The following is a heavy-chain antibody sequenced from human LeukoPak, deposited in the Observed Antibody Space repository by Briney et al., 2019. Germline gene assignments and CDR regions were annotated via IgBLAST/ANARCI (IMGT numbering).Heavy chain of an antibody. Sequence: PGGSLRLSCAASGFTFDDYGMSWVRQAPGKGLEWVSGINWNGGSTGYADSVKGRFTISRDNAKNSLYLQMNSLRAEDTALYYCARDIRPSSTTFEAIAANDYWGQGTLVTVSS. CDR1: GFTFDDYG. CDR2: INWNGGST. D-gene: IGHD2-2*01. J-gene: IGHJ4*02. V-gene: IGHV3-20*04. CDR3: ARDIRPSSTTFEAIAANDY.